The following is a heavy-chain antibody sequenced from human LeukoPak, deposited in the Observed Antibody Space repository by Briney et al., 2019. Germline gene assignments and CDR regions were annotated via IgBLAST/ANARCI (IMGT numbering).Heavy chain of an antibody. CDR1: GFTFDDYG. Sequence: TGGSLRLSCGASGFTFDDYGMSWVRQAPGKRLEWVSGINWNGDSTEFADSVKGRFSISRDNAKNSLYLQMNSLRAEDTAFYYCARDKYKSFVWGGHRCFDLWGQGIQVIVSS. CDR3: ARDKYKSFVWGGHRCFDL. J-gene: IGHJ5*02. V-gene: IGHV3-20*04. CDR2: INWNGDST. D-gene: IGHD3-16*02.